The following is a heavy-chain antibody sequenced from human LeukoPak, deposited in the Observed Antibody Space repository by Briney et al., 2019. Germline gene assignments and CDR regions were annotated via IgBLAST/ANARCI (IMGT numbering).Heavy chain of an antibody. CDR2: IYPGDSDT. J-gene: IGHJ4*02. CDR3: ALSYSSGWFFFDY. D-gene: IGHD6-19*01. Sequence: GESLKISCKGSGYSFTSNWIGWVRQTPGKGLEWMGIIYPGDSDTRYSPSFQGQVTISADKSISTAYLQWSSLKASDTAMYYCALSYSSGWFFFDYWGQGALVTVSS. CDR1: GYSFTSNW. V-gene: IGHV5-51*01.